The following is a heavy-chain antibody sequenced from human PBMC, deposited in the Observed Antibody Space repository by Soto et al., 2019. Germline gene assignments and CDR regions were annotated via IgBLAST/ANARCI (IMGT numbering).Heavy chain of an antibody. CDR1: GGSISSSNW. Sequence: SATRSLTCAVSGGSISSSNWWSFFRKPPGKGRECIGEIYHSGSTNYNPSLKSRVTISVDKSKNQFSLKLSSVTAADTAVYYCARSTNYDYVWGSYRFSDYFDYWGQGTLVTVSS. D-gene: IGHD3-16*02. CDR2: IYHSGST. CDR3: ARSTNYDYVWGSYRFSDYFDY. V-gene: IGHV4-4*02. J-gene: IGHJ4*02.